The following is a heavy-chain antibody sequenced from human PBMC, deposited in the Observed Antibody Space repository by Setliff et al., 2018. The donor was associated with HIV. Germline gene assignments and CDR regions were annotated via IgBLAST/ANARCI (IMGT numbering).Heavy chain of an antibody. Sequence: PGESLKISCKGSGYSFTSYWIGWVRQMPGKGLEWMGIIYPGDSDTRYSPSFQGQVTISADKSISTAYLKWSSLKASDTAMYYCARSSFQTYYYGLGSYPALDYWGQGTLVTVSS. CDR3: ARSSFQTYYYGLGSYPALDY. CDR2: IYPGDSDT. J-gene: IGHJ4*02. D-gene: IGHD3-10*01. V-gene: IGHV5-51*01. CDR1: GYSFTSYW.